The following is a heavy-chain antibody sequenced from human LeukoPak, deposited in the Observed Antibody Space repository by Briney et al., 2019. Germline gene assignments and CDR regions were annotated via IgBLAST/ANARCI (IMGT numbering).Heavy chain of an antibody. Sequence: SETLSLTCAVSGGSISSSNWWSWVRQPPLKGLEWIGEIYPSGSTNYNPSLKSRVTMSLDKSKNQFSLKLSSVTAADTAVYYCARLKVDTTIVTVTGFDYWGQGTLVTVSS. D-gene: IGHD5-18*01. CDR3: ARLKVDTTIVTVTGFDY. CDR1: GGSISSSNW. V-gene: IGHV4-4*02. J-gene: IGHJ4*02. CDR2: IYPSGST.